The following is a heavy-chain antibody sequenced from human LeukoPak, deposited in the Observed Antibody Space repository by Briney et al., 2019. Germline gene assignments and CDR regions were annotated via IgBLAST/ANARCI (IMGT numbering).Heavy chain of an antibody. CDR2: IYYGGST. D-gene: IGHD3-10*01. CDR3: ARADWITMVRGGAIHFDY. J-gene: IGHJ4*02. CDR1: GGSISSGDYY. V-gene: IGHV4-30-4*01. Sequence: SETLSLTCTVSGGSISSGDYYWSWIRQPPGKGLEWIGYIYYGGSTYYNPSLKSRVTISVDTSKNQFSLKLSSVTAADTAVYYCARADWITMVRGGAIHFDYWGQGTLVTVSS.